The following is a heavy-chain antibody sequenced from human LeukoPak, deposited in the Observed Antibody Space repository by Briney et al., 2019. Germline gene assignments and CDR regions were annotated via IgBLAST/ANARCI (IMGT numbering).Heavy chain of an antibody. CDR3: ARDSAYSGRQNDY. CDR1: GYTFTNYY. D-gene: IGHD1-26*01. V-gene: IGHV1-46*01. J-gene: IGHJ4*02. Sequence: ASVTVSCKASGYTFTNYYIHWVRQAPGQGLEWMGVINPSGGSTTYARKFQGRVTMTRDTSTSTVYMELSSLRSEDTAVYYCARDSAYSGRQNDYWGQGTLVTVSS. CDR2: INPSGGST.